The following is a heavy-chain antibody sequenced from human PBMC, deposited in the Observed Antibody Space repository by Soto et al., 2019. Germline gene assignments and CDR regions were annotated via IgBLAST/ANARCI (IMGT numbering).Heavy chain of an antibody. J-gene: IGHJ4*02. CDR3: AKERATTTAFDY. CDR2: ITDSGGST. Sequence: GGSLRLSCAASGFTFSRDGMSWVRQAPGKGLEWVSLITDSGGSTYYADSVKGRFTISRDNTKNTLSLQMNSLRAEDTAVYYCAKERATTTAFDYWGPGALVTVSS. CDR1: GFTFSRDG. V-gene: IGHV3-23*01. D-gene: IGHD4-17*01.